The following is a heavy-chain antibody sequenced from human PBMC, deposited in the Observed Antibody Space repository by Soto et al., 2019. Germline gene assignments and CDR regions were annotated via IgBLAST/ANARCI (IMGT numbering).Heavy chain of an antibody. D-gene: IGHD3-10*01. V-gene: IGHV3-30*03. J-gene: IGHJ4*02. CDR1: GFPFSSYG. CDR3: VGGQYYFDY. Sequence: QVQLVESGGGVVQPGRSLRLSCAASGFPFSSYGKHWVREAPGKGLEWVAVISYDGSNKYYADSVKGRFTISRDNSASTLYLQMNSLRPEDTALYYCVGGQYYFDYRGQGTLVTVS. CDR2: ISYDGSNK.